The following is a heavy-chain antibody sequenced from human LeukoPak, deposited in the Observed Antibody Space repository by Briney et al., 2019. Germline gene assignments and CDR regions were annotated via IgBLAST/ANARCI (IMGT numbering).Heavy chain of an antibody. CDR2: ISGSGGST. J-gene: IGHJ5*02. D-gene: IGHD2-15*01. CDR1: GFTFSSYA. CDR3: VKGVGSASTRNWFDP. Sequence: GGSLRLSCAASGFTFSSYAMSWVRQAPGKGLEWVSAISGSGGSTYYADSVKGRFTISRDNSKNTLYLQMNSLRAEDTAVYYCVKGVGSASTRNWFDPWGQGTLVSVSS. V-gene: IGHV3-23*01.